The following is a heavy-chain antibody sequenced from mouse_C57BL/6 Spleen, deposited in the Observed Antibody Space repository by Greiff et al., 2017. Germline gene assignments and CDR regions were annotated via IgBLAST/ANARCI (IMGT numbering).Heavy chain of an antibody. D-gene: IGHD1-1*01. J-gene: IGHJ2*01. CDR3: ARRGYGSLYYFYY. CDR2: IDPETGGT. Sequence: VQLQQSGAELVRPGASVTLSCKASGYTFTDYEMHWVKQTPVHGLEWIGAIDPETGGTAYNQKFKGKAILTADKSSSTAYMELRSLTSEDSAVYYCARRGYGSLYYFYYWGEGTTLTVSS. CDR1: GYTFTDYE. V-gene: IGHV1-15*01.